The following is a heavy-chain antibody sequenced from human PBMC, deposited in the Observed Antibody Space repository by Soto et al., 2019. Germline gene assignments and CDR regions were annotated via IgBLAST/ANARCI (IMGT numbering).Heavy chain of an antibody. V-gene: IGHV3-30*18. CDR2: VSHDGRNT. Sequence: VQLVESGGGVVQPGRSLRLSCAASGFTFSDYAMHWVRQAPGKGLEWVAVVSHDGRNTHYADSVKGRFTISRDSSQNTVSLEMTNLRAEDTAVYYCAKGGRQWLVTSDFNYWGQGALVTVSS. CDR3: AKGGRQWLVTSDFNY. D-gene: IGHD6-19*01. CDR1: GFTFSDYA. J-gene: IGHJ4*02.